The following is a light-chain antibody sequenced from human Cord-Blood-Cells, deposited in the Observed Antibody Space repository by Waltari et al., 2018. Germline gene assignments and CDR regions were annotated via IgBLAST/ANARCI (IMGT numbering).Light chain of an antibody. CDR2: KAS. CDR1: QSISSW. Sequence: DIQMTQSPSTLSASVGDRVTITCRASQSISSWLAWYQQKPGKAPKLLIYKASSLDSGVPSRFSGSGSGTEFTLTISSLQPDDFATYYCQQYNSYSFTFGPGTKVDIK. V-gene: IGKV1-5*03. J-gene: IGKJ3*01. CDR3: QQYNSYSFT.